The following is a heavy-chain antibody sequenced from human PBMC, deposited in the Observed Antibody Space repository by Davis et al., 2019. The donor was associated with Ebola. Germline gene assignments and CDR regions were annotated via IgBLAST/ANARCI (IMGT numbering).Heavy chain of an antibody. V-gene: IGHV3-23*01. J-gene: IGHJ6*04. CDR2: ISGSGGST. CDR3: SGSGRWMAV. Sequence: RGSLRLSCSASGFTFSSYGMHWVRQAPGKGLEWVSAISGSGGSTYYADSVKGRFTISRDNSKKTLYLQMNSLRAEDTGVYYCSGSGRWMAVWGKGTTVTVSS. CDR1: GFTFSSYG. D-gene: IGHD6-19*01.